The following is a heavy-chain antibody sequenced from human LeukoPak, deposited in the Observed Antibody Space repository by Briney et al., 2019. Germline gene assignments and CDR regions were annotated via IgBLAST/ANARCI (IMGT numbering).Heavy chain of an antibody. Sequence: PSETLSLTCTVSGGSISSGSYYWSWIRQPAGKGLEWIGRIYTSGSTNYNPSLKSRVTISVDTSKNQFSLKLSSVTAADTAVYYCAGSRFLEWLSNWGQGTLVTVSS. J-gene: IGHJ4*02. V-gene: IGHV4-61*02. CDR1: GGSISSGSYY. D-gene: IGHD3-3*01. CDR3: AGSRFLEWLSN. CDR2: IYTSGST.